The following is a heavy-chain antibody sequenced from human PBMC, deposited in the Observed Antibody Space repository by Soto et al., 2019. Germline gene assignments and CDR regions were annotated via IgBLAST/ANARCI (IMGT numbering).Heavy chain of an antibody. CDR1: GFTFSSYW. CDR2: IKQDGSEK. J-gene: IGHJ3*02. Sequence: EVQLVESGGGLVQPGGSLRLSCAASGFTFSSYWMSWVRQAPGKGLEWVANIKQDGSEKYYVDSVKGRFTISRDNAKHSLYLQMNSLRAEYTAVYYCARVSGSYVHVAFDILGQGTMVTVSS. V-gene: IGHV3-7*01. CDR3: ARVSGSYVHVAFDI. D-gene: IGHD1-26*01.